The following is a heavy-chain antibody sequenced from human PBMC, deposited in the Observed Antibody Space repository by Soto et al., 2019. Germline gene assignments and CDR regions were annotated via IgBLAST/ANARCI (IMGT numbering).Heavy chain of an antibody. CDR1: GGSMSEYF. V-gene: IGHV4-59*01. J-gene: IGHJ4*02. CDR2: IYYLGST. Sequence: SKTLYIRSRVYGGSMSEYFWSWVRQSPGKGLEWIGYIYYLGSTDYNPSLKSRVTISVDTSKRQFSLRLTSVTAADTAVYFWSRDGSDSSVCPLPAHWALATHVTVS. D-gene: IGHD3-22*01. CDR3: SRDGSDSSVCPLPAH.